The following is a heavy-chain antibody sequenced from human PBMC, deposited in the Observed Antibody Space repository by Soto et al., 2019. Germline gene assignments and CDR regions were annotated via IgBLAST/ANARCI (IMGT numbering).Heavy chain of an antibody. CDR3: ARGSPKRYCSSTSCYLDWFDP. Sequence: SETLSLTCAVSGGSISSGGYSWSWIRQPPGKGLEWIGYIYHSGSTYYNPSLKSRVTISVDRSKNQFSLKLSSVTAADTAVYYCARGSPKRYCSSTSCYLDWFDPGAREPWSPSPQ. CDR1: GGSISSGGYS. J-gene: IGHJ5*02. V-gene: IGHV4-30-2*01. CDR2: IYHSGST. D-gene: IGHD2-2*01.